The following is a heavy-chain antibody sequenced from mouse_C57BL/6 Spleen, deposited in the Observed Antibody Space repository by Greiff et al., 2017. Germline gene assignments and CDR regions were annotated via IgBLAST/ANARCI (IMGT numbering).Heavy chain of an antibody. V-gene: IGHV1-55*01. J-gene: IGHJ4*01. D-gene: IGHD2-4*01. Sequence: QVQLQQPGAELVKPGASVKMSCKASGYTFTSYWITWVKQRPGQGLEWIGDIYPGSGSTNYNEKFKGKATLTVDKSSSTAYMQLSSLTSEDSAVYYCARKGNYDDYAMDYWGQGTSVTVSS. CDR3: ARKGNYDDYAMDY. CDR1: GYTFTSYW. CDR2: IYPGSGST.